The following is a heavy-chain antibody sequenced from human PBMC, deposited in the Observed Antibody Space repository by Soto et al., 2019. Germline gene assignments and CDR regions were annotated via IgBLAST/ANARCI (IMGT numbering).Heavy chain of an antibody. CDR2: VSYDGGLQ. V-gene: IGHV3-30*03. D-gene: IGHD5-18*01. Sequence: QAQLVESGGGVVQPGRSLRLSCAASGFTFSSYGMHWVRQAPGTGLEWVAVVSYDGGLQHYADSVKGRFTISRDNSKNMERLQMNSLRAEDTAVYYWVSDRGYGHASVPYSWGQGTLVSVSS. J-gene: IGHJ4*02. CDR1: GFTFSSYG. CDR3: VSDRGYGHASVPYS.